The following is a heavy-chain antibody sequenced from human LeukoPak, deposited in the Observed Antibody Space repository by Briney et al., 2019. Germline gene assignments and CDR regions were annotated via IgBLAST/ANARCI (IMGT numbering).Heavy chain of an antibody. D-gene: IGHD2-21*01. J-gene: IGHJ6*02. CDR3: TRDYSYAMAV. CDR1: GFTFSSAW. CDR2: INSDGSST. V-gene: IGHV3-74*01. Sequence: PGGSLRLSCAASGFTFSSAWMHWVRQTPEKGLVWVSRINSDGSSTNYADSVKGRFTISRDNAKNMVNLQMNSLRAEDTAIYYCTRDYSYAMAVWGQGTTVTVSS.